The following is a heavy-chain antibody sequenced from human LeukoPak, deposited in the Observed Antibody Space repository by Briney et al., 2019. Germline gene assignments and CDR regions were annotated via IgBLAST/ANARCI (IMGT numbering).Heavy chain of an antibody. CDR1: GFTFNNYG. J-gene: IGHJ5*02. V-gene: IGHV3-33*01. CDR3: ARDLRYFDP. CDR2: TWSDGNTK. Sequence: GGSLRVSCAASGFTFNNYGIHWVRQAPGKGLEWVAVTWSDGNTKYYADSVKGRFTISRDDSKDTVYLHMSSLRADDTAIYYCARDLRYFDPWGQGTLVTVSS. D-gene: IGHD1-1*01.